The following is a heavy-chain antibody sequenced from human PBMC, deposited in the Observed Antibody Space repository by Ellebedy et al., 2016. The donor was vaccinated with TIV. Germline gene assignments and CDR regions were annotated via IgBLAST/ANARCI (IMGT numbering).Heavy chain of an antibody. CDR2: LSYDGSNK. J-gene: IGHJ4*02. Sequence: PGGSLRLSCAASGFTFRSYAMHWVRQAPGKGLEWVPVLSYDGSNKSYADSVKGRFTISRDNSKNTLYLQMTSLRAEDTALFYCARERFSGYDDYWGQGTLVTVSS. V-gene: IGHV3-30-3*01. CDR3: ARERFSGYDDY. CDR1: GFTFRSYA. D-gene: IGHD5-12*01.